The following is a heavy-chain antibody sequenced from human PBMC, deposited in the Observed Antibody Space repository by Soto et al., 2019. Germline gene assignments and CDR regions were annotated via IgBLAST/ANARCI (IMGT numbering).Heavy chain of an antibody. V-gene: IGHV3-21*01. D-gene: IGHD4-17*01. CDR2: ISSSSSYI. J-gene: IGHJ3*02. Sequence: EVQLVESGGGLVKPGGSLRLSCAASGFTFSSYSMNWVRQAPGKGLEWVSSISSSSSYIYYADSVKGRFTISRDNAKNSRYLQMNSLRAEDTAVYYCARGDYGDYPAFDIWGQGTMVTVSS. CDR3: ARGDYGDYPAFDI. CDR1: GFTFSSYS.